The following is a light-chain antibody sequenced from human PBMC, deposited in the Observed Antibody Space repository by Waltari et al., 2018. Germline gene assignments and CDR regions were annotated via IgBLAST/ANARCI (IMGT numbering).Light chain of an antibody. CDR2: DVT. J-gene: IGLJ3*02. V-gene: IGLV2-14*01. CDR3: SSYTSSSTLV. Sequence: QSALTQPASVSGSPGQSITISCTGTSSDVGGYNYVSWYQQHPGKAPKLMIYDVTKRPSWLSNPFSGSKSANTASLTFSGLQAEDEADYYCSSYTSSSTLVFGGGTKLTVL. CDR1: SSDVGGYNY.